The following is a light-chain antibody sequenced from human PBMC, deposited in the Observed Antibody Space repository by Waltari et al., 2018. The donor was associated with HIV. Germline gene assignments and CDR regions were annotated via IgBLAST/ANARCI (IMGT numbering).Light chain of an antibody. CDR2: SNN. CDR1: SSNIGSYT. Sequence: TPGQRVTISCSGSSSNIGSYTVNWYQHLPGTAPKLFMYSNNQRPSGVPDRFSGSKSGPSASLVISELQSDDEADYYCASWDDSSVVFGGGTKLTVL. CDR3: ASWDDSSVV. V-gene: IGLV1-44*01. J-gene: IGLJ2*01.